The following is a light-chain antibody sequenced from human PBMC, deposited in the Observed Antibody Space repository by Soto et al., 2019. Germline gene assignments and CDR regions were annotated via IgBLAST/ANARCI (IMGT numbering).Light chain of an antibody. CDR3: SSYSSISTLV. J-gene: IGLJ1*01. CDR2: DVS. CDR1: SSDVGSYNS. V-gene: IGLV2-14*01. Sequence: QSALPQPASVSGSPGQSITISCTGTSSDVGSYNSVSWYQQHPGKAPKLMIYDVSNRPSGVSNRFSGSKSGNAASLTISGLQAEDETDYYCSSYSSISTLVFGTGTKLTVL.